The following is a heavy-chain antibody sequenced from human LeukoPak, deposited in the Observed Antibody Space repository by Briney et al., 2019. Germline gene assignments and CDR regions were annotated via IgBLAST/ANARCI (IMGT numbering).Heavy chain of an antibody. CDR2: ISGDGGST. Sequence: GGSLRLSCAASGLTFDHYVMHWVRRAPGKGLEWVSLISGDGGSTYYADSVKGRLTISRDNSKNSLYLQMNSLTTEDTALYFCAKGATMYAFDIWGQGTMVTVSS. D-gene: IGHD1-26*01. CDR3: AKGATMYAFDI. J-gene: IGHJ3*02. CDR1: GLTFDHYV. V-gene: IGHV3-43*02.